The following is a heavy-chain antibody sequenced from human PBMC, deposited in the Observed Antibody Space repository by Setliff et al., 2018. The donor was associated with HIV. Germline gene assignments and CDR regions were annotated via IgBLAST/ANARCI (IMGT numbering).Heavy chain of an antibody. J-gene: IGHJ4*02. Sequence: GASVKVSCKASGGSFTSFAISWVRQAPGQGLEWMGGSIPIYGTPNYAQKFQGRITIPTDASTSTAYMELNSLRSEDTAVYYCARNDASGSYYRLDYWGQGTLVTVSS. CDR1: GGSFTSFA. D-gene: IGHD3-10*01. CDR3: ARNDASGSYYRLDY. CDR2: SIPIYGTP. V-gene: IGHV1-69*05.